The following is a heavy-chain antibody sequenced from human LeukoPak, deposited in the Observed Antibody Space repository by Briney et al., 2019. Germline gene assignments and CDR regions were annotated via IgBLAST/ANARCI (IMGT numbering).Heavy chain of an antibody. CDR1: GFSFSTYG. CDR2: ISLSGDRT. J-gene: IGHJ4*02. V-gene: IGHV3-23*01. CDR3: AEVTYGSGTYGAFDY. Sequence: GGSLRLSCAASGFSFSTYGMSWVRQAPGKGLEWVSTISLSGDRTYYADSVKGRFTISRGNSKNTLYLQMNSLRAEDTAVYYCAEVTYGSGTYGAFDYWGQGTLVTVSS. D-gene: IGHD3-10*01.